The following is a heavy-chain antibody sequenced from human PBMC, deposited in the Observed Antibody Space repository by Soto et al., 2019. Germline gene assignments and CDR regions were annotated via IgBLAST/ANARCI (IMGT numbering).Heavy chain of an antibody. Sequence: ASVKVSCKASGGTFSSYAISWVRPAPGQGLEWMGGIIPIFGTANYAQKFQGRVTITADESTSTSYMERSSLRSEDTAVYYCASSRDSIGYYYIVRERVWGQGTLVTVSS. V-gene: IGHV1-69*13. CDR3: ASSRDSIGYYYIVRERV. CDR2: IIPIFGTA. J-gene: IGHJ4*02. D-gene: IGHD3-22*01. CDR1: GGTFSSYA.